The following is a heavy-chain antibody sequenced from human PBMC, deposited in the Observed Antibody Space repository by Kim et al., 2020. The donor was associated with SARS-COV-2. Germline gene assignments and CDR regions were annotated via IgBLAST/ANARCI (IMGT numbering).Heavy chain of an antibody. V-gene: IGHV1-69*04. CDR2: IIPILGIA. J-gene: IGHJ4*02. D-gene: IGHD3-22*01. CDR3: EGDYYDSSGYYYVDY. CDR1: GGTFSSYA. Sequence: SVKVSCKASGGTFSSYAISWVRQASGQGLEWMGRIIPILGIANYAQKFQGRVTITADKSTSTAYMELSSLRSEDTAVYYCEGDYYDSSGYYYVDYWGQGTLVTVSS.